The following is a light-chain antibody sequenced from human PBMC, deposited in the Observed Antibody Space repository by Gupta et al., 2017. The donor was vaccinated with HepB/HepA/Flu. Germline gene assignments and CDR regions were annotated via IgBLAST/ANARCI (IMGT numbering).Light chain of an antibody. V-gene: IGLV1-47*01. CDR3: AAWDDSLSGWI. Sequence: QSVLTQPPSASGTPGQRVTISCSGSTSNIGFNYISWYQQVPGTAPKVLIYRNNQRPSGVPDRFSGSKSGTSGALAISGLRSEDEADYYCAAWDDSLSGWIFGGGTKVTVL. CDR2: RNN. CDR1: TSNIGFNY. J-gene: IGLJ2*01.